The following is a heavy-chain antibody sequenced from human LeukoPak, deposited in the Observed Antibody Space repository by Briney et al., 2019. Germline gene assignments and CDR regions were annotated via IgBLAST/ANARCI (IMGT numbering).Heavy chain of an antibody. CDR3: ARDGYGDLPGD. CDR1: GYTFTSYY. J-gene: IGHJ4*02. Sequence: ASVKVSCKASGYTFTSYYMHWVRQAPGQGLEWMGIINPSGGSTSYAQKFQGRVTMTRDTSTSTVYMELSSLRSEDMAVYYCARDGYGDLPGDWGQGTLVTVSS. CDR2: INPSGGST. D-gene: IGHD4-17*01. V-gene: IGHV1-46*01.